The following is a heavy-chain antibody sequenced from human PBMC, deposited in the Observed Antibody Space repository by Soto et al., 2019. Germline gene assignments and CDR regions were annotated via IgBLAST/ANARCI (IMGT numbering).Heavy chain of an antibody. CDR2: IYYSGST. J-gene: IGHJ4*02. D-gene: IGHD1-20*01. CDR1: GGSISSGGYY. V-gene: IGHV4-31*03. Sequence: QVQLQESGPGLVKPSQTLSLTCTVSGGSISSGGYYWSWIRQHPGKGLEWIGYIYYSGSTYYNPSRKRRVTISVATSKNQFSLKLSSVTAADTAVYYCARFIPGTGSDYWGQGTLVTVSS. CDR3: ARFIPGTGSDY.